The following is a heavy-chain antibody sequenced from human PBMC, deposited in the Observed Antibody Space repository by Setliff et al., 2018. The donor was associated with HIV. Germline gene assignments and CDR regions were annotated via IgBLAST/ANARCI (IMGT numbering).Heavy chain of an antibody. CDR3: ARIRGVIADASDI. D-gene: IGHD3-10*01. Sequence: SVKVSCKASGYTFTSYYMHWVRQAPGQGLEWMGGIIPVYGTPKSAQKMQGRVKITAIESTTTAYMELTSLRSDDTAVYYCARIRGVIADASDIWGQGTMVTVSS. CDR2: IIPVYGTP. J-gene: IGHJ3*02. V-gene: IGHV1-69*13. CDR1: GYTFTSYY.